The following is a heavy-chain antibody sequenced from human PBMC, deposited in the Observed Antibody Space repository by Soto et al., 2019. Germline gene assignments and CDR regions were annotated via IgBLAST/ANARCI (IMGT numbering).Heavy chain of an antibody. J-gene: IGHJ6*02. CDR2: IYYSGST. CDR1: GGSISSYY. D-gene: IGHD6-13*01. Sequence: LSLTCTVSGGSISSYYWSWIRQPPGKGLEWIGYIYYSGSTNYNPSLKSRVTISVDTSKNQFSLKLSSVTAADTAVYYCARVYGYSSSWLYYYYGMDVWGQGTTVTVSS. V-gene: IGHV4-59*01. CDR3: ARVYGYSSSWLYYYYGMDV.